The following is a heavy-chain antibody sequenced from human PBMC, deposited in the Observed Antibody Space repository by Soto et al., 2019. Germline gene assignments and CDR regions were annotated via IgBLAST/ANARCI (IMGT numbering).Heavy chain of an antibody. D-gene: IGHD2-21*02. Sequence: QVQLVQSGAEVKKPGSSVKVSCKASGGTFSSYAISWVRQAPGQGLEWMGGIIPIFGKANYAQKFQGRVTITPDESTSTAYKELSSLRAEDTAVYYCAINWGGHCAYAFDIWSQGTMVNVSS. CDR1: GGTFSSYA. CDR2: IIPIFGKA. J-gene: IGHJ3*02. V-gene: IGHV1-69*01. CDR3: AINWGGHCAYAFDI.